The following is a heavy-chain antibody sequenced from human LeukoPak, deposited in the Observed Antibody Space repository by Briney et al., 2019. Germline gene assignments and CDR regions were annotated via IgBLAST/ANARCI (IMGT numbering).Heavy chain of an antibody. D-gene: IGHD5-24*01. CDR1: GGSISSSSYY. CDR3: SRRGRDGYNYQTRVTTFADY. Sequence: SETLSLTCTVSGGSISSSSYYWGWIRQPPGKGLEWIGSIYYSGSTYYNPSLKSRVTISVDTSKNQFSLKLSSVTAADTAVYYWSRRGRDGYNYQTRVTTFADYWGQGTLVTVSS. V-gene: IGHV4-39*01. J-gene: IGHJ4*02. CDR2: IYYSGST.